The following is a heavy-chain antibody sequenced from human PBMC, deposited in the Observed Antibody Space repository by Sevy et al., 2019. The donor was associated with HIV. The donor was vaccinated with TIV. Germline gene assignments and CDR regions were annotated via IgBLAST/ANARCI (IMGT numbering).Heavy chain of an antibody. V-gene: IGHV3-33*01. CDR1: GFTFSSYG. CDR3: ARGGYYYDSSGYYYDYAFDI. D-gene: IGHD3-22*01. J-gene: IGHJ3*02. CDR2: IWYDGSNK. Sequence: GGSLRPSCAASGFTFSSYGMHWVRQAPGKGLEWVAVIWYDGSNKYYADSVKGRFTISRDNSKNTLYLQMNSLRAEDTAVYYCARGGYYYDSSGYYYDYAFDIWGQGTMVTVSS.